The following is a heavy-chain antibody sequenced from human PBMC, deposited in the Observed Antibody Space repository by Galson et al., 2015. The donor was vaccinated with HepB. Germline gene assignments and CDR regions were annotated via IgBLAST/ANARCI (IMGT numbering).Heavy chain of an antibody. V-gene: IGHV3-33*01. D-gene: IGHD5-18*01. CDR3: VRESLMAMVTFDL. CDR2: IWQDGSNQ. CDR1: GFLFSRHG. Sequence: SLRLSCAASGFLFSRHGIHWVRQAPGKGLECEAMIWQDGSNQLYADSVKGRFTISRDNSKNTLYLQMNSLRAEDTAVYYCVRESLMAMVTFDLWGRGTLVTVSS. J-gene: IGHJ4*02.